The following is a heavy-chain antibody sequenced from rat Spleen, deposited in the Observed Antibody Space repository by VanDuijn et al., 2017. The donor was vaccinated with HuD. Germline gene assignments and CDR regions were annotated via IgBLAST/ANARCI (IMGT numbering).Heavy chain of an antibody. V-gene: IGHV5-22*01. J-gene: IGHJ4*01. Sequence: EVQLVESGGGLVQPGRSMKLSCAASGFIFSNYDMAWVRQAPKKGLEWVASISYEGSGTYYGDSVKGRFTISRDNAKSTLYLQMNSLRSEDTATYYCARPHSSHYVMDAWGQGASVTVSS. CDR2: ISYEGSGT. CDR1: GFIFSNYD. CDR3: ARPHSSHYVMDA. D-gene: IGHD1-8*01.